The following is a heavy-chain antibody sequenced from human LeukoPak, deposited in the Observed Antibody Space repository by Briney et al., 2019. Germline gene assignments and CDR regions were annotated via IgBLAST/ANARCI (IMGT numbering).Heavy chain of an antibody. D-gene: IGHD6-13*01. CDR2: ISAYNGNT. Sequence: ASVKVSCKASGYTFTSYGISWVRQAPGQGLEWMGWISAYNGNTNYAQKLQGRVTMTTDTSTSTAYMELRSLRSDDTAVYYCARVFQYSSSWYDWFDPRGQGTLVTVSS. V-gene: IGHV1-18*01. CDR3: ARVFQYSSSWYDWFDP. CDR1: GYTFTSYG. J-gene: IGHJ5*02.